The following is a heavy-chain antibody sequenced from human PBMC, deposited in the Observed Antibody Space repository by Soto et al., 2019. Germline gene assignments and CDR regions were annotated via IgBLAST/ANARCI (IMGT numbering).Heavy chain of an antibody. V-gene: IGHV3-66*01. CDR1: GFTVSSNY. CDR2: IYSGGST. J-gene: IGHJ6*02. Sequence: GGSLRLSCAASGFTVSSNYMSWVRQAPGKGLEWASVIYSGGSTYYADSVKGRFTISRDDSKNTLYLQMNSLRAEDTAVYYCARSTFYYYSMDVWGQGTTVTVSS. CDR3: ARSTFYYYSMDV.